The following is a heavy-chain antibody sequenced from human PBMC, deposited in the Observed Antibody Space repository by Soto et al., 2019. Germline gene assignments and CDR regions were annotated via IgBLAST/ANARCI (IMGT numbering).Heavy chain of an antibody. CDR2: ISYDGNNK. J-gene: IGHJ4*02. CDR1: GFTFNNYG. V-gene: IGHV3-30*03. CDR3: ATWRGSFLYYFDY. Sequence: GGSLRLSCAASGFTFNNYGMHWVRQAPGKGLEWVAVISYDGNNKYYADSVKGRFTISRDNSKNTLYLQMNSLRAEDTAVYYCATWRGSFLYYFDYWGQGTLVTVSS. D-gene: IGHD3-3*01.